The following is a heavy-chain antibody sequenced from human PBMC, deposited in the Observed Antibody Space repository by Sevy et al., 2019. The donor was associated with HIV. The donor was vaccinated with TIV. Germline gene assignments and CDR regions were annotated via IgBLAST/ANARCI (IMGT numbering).Heavy chain of an antibody. CDR2: IIVIFGTA. Sequence: ASVKVSCKASGGTFSSYAISWVRQAPGQGLEWMGGIIVIFGTANYAQKFQGRVTITADESTRTAYMELSSLRSEDTAVYYCASGYSSSWWRKYYYYYYYMDVWGKGTTVTVSS. D-gene: IGHD6-13*01. CDR3: ASGYSSSWWRKYYYYYYYMDV. J-gene: IGHJ6*03. V-gene: IGHV1-69*13. CDR1: GGTFSSYA.